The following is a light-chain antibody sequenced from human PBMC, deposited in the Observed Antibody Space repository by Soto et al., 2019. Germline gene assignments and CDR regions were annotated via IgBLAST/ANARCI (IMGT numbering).Light chain of an antibody. Sequence: DIVMTQSPATLSVAPGERVTFSCRSSQGVSRKLAWYQHKPGQAPRLLTSGASTGATGIPARFSGSGSGTEFTLTISSLQSEDCAIYYCQQYHTWPITFGGGTKV. J-gene: IGKJ4*01. CDR3: QQYHTWPIT. CDR2: GAS. CDR1: QGVSRK. V-gene: IGKV3-15*01.